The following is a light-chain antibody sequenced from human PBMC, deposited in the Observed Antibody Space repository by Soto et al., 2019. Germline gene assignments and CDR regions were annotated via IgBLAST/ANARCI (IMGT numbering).Light chain of an antibody. Sequence: QSVLTQPPSASGTPGQRVTISCSGSSSNSGSNTVNWYQQLPGTAPKLLIYSSHQRPSGVPDRFSGSKSGTSASLAIRGLQSEDEADYYCAAWDDSLNGRVFGGGTKLTVL. CDR2: SSH. V-gene: IGLV1-44*01. CDR3: AAWDDSLNGRV. J-gene: IGLJ3*02. CDR1: SSNSGSNT.